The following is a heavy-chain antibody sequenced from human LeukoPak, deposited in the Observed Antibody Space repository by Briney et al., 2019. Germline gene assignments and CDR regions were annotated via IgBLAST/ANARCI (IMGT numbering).Heavy chain of an antibody. V-gene: IGHV3-30-3*01. D-gene: IGHD2-2*01. Sequence: GGSLRLSCAASGFTFSSYAMHWVRQAPGKGLEWVAVISYDGSNKYYADSVKGRFTISRDNSKNTLYLQMNSLRAEDTAVYYCARVRDCSSTSCYELDYYYGMDVWGQGTTVTVSS. CDR1: GFTFSSYA. J-gene: IGHJ6*02. CDR3: ARVRDCSSTSCYELDYYYGMDV. CDR2: ISYDGSNK.